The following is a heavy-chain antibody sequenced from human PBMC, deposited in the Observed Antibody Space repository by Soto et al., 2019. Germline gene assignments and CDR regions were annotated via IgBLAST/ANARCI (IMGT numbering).Heavy chain of an antibody. CDR2: INPSGGST. V-gene: IGHV1-46*03. CDR1: GYTFTSYY. J-gene: IGHJ3*02. CDR3: ARDRRTGVDAFDI. D-gene: IGHD3-9*01. Sequence: AXVKVSCKASGYTFTSYYMHWVRQAPGQGLEWMGIINPSGGSTSYAQKFQGRVTMTRDTSTSTVYMELSSLRSEDTAVYYCARDRRTGVDAFDIWGQGTMVTVSS.